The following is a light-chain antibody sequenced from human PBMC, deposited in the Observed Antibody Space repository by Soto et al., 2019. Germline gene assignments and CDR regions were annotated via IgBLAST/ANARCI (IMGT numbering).Light chain of an antibody. CDR1: QSVDTW. CDR2: RAS. J-gene: IGKJ1*01. CDR3: QHYNDYSRV. Sequence: DIQMTQSPSTLSASIGDTVTITCRTSQSVDTWLAWYQHKAGTAPKLLIYRASSLATGVPSRFSGSGSGTAFTLTINSLQPDDFATYYCQHYNDYSRVFGQGTQVEIK. V-gene: IGKV1-5*03.